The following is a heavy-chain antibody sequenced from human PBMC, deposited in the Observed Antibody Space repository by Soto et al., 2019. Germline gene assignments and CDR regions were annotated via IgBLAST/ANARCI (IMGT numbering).Heavy chain of an antibody. Sequence: EVQLLESGGGLVQPGGSLRLSCAASGFTFSSYAMSWVRQSPGKGLEWVSAISGSGGSTYYADSVKGRFTISRDNSKNTLSLQMNSLTAEDTAVYYCAKDPSYSYSSGWSSTEYGMDVWGQGTTVTVSS. V-gene: IGHV3-23*01. D-gene: IGHD6-19*01. CDR2: ISGSGGST. J-gene: IGHJ6*02. CDR1: GFTFSSYA. CDR3: AKDPSYSYSSGWSSTEYGMDV.